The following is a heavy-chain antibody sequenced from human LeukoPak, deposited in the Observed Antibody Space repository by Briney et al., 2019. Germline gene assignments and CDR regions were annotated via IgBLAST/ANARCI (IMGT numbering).Heavy chain of an antibody. D-gene: IGHD3-10*01. Sequence: SETLSLTCTVSGGSISSGDYYWSWIRQPPGKGLEWIGYIYYSGSTYYNPSLKSRVTTSVDTSKNQFSLKLSSVTAADTAVYYCARGGGDTMVRGVIWNYWGQGTLVTVSS. CDR1: GGSISSGDYY. CDR3: ARGGGDTMVRGVIWNY. V-gene: IGHV4-30-4*01. J-gene: IGHJ4*02. CDR2: IYYSGST.